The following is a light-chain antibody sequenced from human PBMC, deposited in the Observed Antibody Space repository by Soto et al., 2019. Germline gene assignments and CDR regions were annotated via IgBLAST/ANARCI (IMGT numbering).Light chain of an antibody. J-gene: IGKJ1*01. CDR3: QVRSNWPTWT. CDR1: QSVSSY. Sequence: EIVLTQSPATLSLSPGERATLSCRASQSVSSYLAWYQQKPGQAPRLLIYDASNRATGIPARFSGGGSGTDFTLTISSLEPEDFAVYYCQVRSNWPTWTFGQGTKVDI. V-gene: IGKV3-11*01. CDR2: DAS.